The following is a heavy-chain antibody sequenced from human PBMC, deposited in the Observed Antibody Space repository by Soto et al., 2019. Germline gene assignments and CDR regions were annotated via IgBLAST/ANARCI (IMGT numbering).Heavy chain of an antibody. J-gene: IGHJ5*02. CDR1: GGTFSSYA. V-gene: IGHV1-69*13. Sequence: SVKVSCKASGGTFSSYAISWVRQAPGQGLEWMGGIIPIFGTANYAQKFQGRVTITADESTSTAYMELSSLRSEDTAVYYCARDSRNYYDSSGYPNWFDPWGQGTLVTVSS. CDR3: ARDSRNYYDSSGYPNWFDP. D-gene: IGHD3-22*01. CDR2: IIPIFGTA.